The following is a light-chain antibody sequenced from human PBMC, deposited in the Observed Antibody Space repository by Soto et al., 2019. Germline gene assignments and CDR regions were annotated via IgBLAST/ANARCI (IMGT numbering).Light chain of an antibody. CDR1: QSVNTN. CDR3: QHYNNWPPWT. J-gene: IGKJ1*01. V-gene: IGKV3-15*01. Sequence: EIVMTQSPATLSVSPGERAILSCRASQSVNTNLAWYQQKPGQAPRLLIYGASTRATGVPARFSGSGSGTEFTLIISSLQSEDFAVYYCQHYNNWPPWTFGQGTKVEIK. CDR2: GAS.